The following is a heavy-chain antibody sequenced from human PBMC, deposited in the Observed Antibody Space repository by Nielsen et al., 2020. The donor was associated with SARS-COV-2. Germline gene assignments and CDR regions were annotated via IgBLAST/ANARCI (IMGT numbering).Heavy chain of an antibody. CDR3: AKLAVVDYYDSSGSGDY. CDR1: GFTFDDYA. V-gene: IGHV3-9*01. Sequence: SLKISCAASGFTFDDYAMHWVRQAPGKGLEWVSGISWNSGSIGYADSVKGRFTISRDNAKNSLYLQMNSLRAEDTALYYCAKLAVVDYYDSSGSGDYWGQGTLVTVSS. D-gene: IGHD3-22*01. CDR2: ISWNSGSI. J-gene: IGHJ4*02.